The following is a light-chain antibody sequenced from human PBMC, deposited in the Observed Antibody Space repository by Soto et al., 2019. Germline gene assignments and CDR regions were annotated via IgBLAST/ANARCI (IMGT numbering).Light chain of an antibody. V-gene: IGLV4-69*01. Sequence: QSVLTQSPSASASLGASVNLTCTLSSGHSSYAIAWHQQQPEKGPRYLMKLNSDGSHSKGDWIPDRFSGSSSGAERYLTISSLQSEDEADYYCQTWGTGIPWVFGGGTKLTVL. CDR1: SGHSSYA. CDR2: LNSDGSH. J-gene: IGLJ3*02. CDR3: QTWGTGIPWV.